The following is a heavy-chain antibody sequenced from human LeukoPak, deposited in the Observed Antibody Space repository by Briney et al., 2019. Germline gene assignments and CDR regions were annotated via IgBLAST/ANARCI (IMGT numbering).Heavy chain of an antibody. J-gene: IGHJ4*02. CDR3: ARVGGDYEFGY. V-gene: IGHV1-2*02. Sequence: GASVKVSCKASGYTFTGYYMHWVRQAPGQGLEWMGWINPNSGGTSYAQKFQGRVTMTRDTSISTAYMELSRLRSDDTAVYYCARVGGDYEFGYWGQGTLVTVSS. CDR2: INPNSGGT. CDR1: GYTFTGYY. D-gene: IGHD4-17*01.